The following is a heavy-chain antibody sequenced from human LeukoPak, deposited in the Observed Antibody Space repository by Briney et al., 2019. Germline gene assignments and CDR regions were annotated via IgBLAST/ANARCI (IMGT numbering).Heavy chain of an antibody. CDR2: ISAGGVTT. J-gene: IGHJ5*02. V-gene: IGHV3-23*01. CDR1: GFTFNSYA. CDR3: ATDAGHWFDP. Sequence: GGSLRLSCAASGFTFNSYAMSWVRQFPGKGLEWVSSISAGGVTTYYADSVKGRFTISRDNSKNTLFLQMNSLRAEDTAVYYCATDAGHWFDPWGQGTLVTVSS.